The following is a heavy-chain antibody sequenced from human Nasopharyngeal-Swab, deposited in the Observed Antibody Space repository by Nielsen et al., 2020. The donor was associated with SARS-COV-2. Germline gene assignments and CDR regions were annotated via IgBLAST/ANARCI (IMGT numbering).Heavy chain of an antibody. CDR3: AGSDYYYYGMDV. CDR2: IIPIFGTA. V-gene: IGHV1-69*13. J-gene: IGHJ6*02. Sequence: SVKVSCKASGGTFSSYAISWVRQAPGQGLEWMGGIIPIFGTANYAQKFQGRVTITADESTSTAYMELSSLRSEDTAVYYCAGSDYYYYGMDVWGQGTTVTVSS. CDR1: GGTFSSYA.